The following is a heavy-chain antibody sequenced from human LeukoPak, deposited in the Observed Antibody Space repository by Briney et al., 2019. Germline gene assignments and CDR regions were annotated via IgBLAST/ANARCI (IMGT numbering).Heavy chain of an antibody. J-gene: IGHJ4*02. V-gene: IGHV3-23*01. CDR3: ARVGAIVARLPHYDY. CDR2: IGAGGTYT. D-gene: IGHD5-12*01. CDR1: GFTFNNYA. Sequence: PGGSLRLSCAASGFTFNNYAMNWVRQAPGEGLQWVSGIGAGGTYTYYADSVKGRFTISRDNAKNTLYLQMNSLRAEDTAVYYCARVGAIVARLPHYDYWGQGTLVTVSS.